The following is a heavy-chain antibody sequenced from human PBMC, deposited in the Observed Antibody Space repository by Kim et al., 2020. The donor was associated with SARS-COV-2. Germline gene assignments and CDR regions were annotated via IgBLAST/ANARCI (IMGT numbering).Heavy chain of an antibody. V-gene: IGHV3-48*03. Sequence: SSDNTIYYADSVKGRFTISRDNAKNSLYLKMNSLRVEETAVYYCARSVDYWGQGTLVTVSS. CDR2: SSDNTI. J-gene: IGHJ4*02. CDR3: ARSVDY.